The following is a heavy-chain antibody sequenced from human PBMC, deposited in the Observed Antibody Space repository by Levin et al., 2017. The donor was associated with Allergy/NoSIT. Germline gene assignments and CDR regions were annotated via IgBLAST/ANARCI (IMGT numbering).Heavy chain of an antibody. J-gene: IGHJ4*02. CDR3: ARVQGERDPWGGATISGPFDY. Sequence: GESLKISCAASGFTFSSYAMHWVRQAPGKGLEWVAVISYDGSNKYYADSVKGRFTISRDNSKNTLYLQMNSLRAEDTAVYYCARVQGERDPWGGATISGPFDYWGQGTLVTVSS. CDR1: GFTFSSYA. V-gene: IGHV3-30-3*01. D-gene: IGHD5-12*01. CDR2: ISYDGSNK.